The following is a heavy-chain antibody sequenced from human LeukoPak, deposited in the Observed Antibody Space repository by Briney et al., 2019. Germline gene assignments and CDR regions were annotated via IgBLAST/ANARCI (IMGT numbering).Heavy chain of an antibody. D-gene: IGHD2-2*02. Sequence: GGSLRLSCAASGFTFSSYATSWVRQVPGKGLEWVSSISGSGNSTYYAHSVKGRFTISRDNSKNTLYLQMNSLRAEDTAVYYCAKGPLCSSTSCYTLGHFDPWGQGTLVTVSS. J-gene: IGHJ5*02. V-gene: IGHV3-23*01. CDR2: ISGSGNST. CDR3: AKGPLCSSTSCYTLGHFDP. CDR1: GFTFSSYA.